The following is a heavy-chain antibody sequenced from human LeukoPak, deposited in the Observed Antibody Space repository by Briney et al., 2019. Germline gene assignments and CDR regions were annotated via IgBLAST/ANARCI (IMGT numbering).Heavy chain of an antibody. CDR1: GFTFSSYG. Sequence: GGSLRLSCAASGFTFSSYGMHWVRQAPGKGLEWVAVISYDGGNKYYADSVKGRFTISRDNSKNTLYLQMNSLRAEDTAVYYRAKDFGAAEDYFDYWGQGTLVTVSS. D-gene: IGHD3-10*01. J-gene: IGHJ4*02. CDR2: ISYDGGNK. CDR3: AKDFGAAEDYFDY. V-gene: IGHV3-30*18.